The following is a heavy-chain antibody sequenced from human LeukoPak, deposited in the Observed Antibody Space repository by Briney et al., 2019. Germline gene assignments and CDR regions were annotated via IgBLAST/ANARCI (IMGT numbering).Heavy chain of an antibody. D-gene: IGHD7-27*01. V-gene: IGHV1-69*13. CDR2: IIPIFGTA. J-gene: IGHJ5*02. CDR3: ARDQLGIRYNWFDP. Sequence: ASVKVSCKASGYTFTSYAISWVRQAPGQGLEWMGGIIPIFGTANYAQKFQGRVTITADESTSTAYMELSSLRSEDTAVYYCARDQLGIRYNWFDPWGQGTLVAVSS. CDR1: GYTFTSYA.